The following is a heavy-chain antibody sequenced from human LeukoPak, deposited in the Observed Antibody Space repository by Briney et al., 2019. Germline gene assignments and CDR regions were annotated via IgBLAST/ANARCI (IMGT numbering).Heavy chain of an antibody. Sequence: SQTLSLTCAISGDSVSSNSVAWIWIRQSPSRGLEWLGRTYYRSKWYNDYTISVKSRITINPDTSKNQFSLQLNSVTPEDTAVYYCAREGVGATMANWGQGTLVTVSS. D-gene: IGHD1-26*01. CDR2: TYYRSKWYN. V-gene: IGHV6-1*01. CDR1: GDSVSSNSVA. CDR3: AREGVGATMAN. J-gene: IGHJ4*02.